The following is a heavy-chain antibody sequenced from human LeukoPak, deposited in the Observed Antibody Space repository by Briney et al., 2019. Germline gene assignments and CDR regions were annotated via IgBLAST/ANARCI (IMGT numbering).Heavy chain of an antibody. Sequence: GASVKVSCKASGYTFTGYYTHWVRQAPGQGLEWMGWINPNSGGTNYAQKFQGRVTMTRDTSISTAYMELSRLRSDDTAVYYCARERPPGSSTTGTTALDYWGQGTLVTVSS. J-gene: IGHJ4*02. V-gene: IGHV1-2*02. D-gene: IGHD1-1*01. CDR2: INPNSGGT. CDR3: ARERPPGSSTTGTTALDY. CDR1: GYTFTGYY.